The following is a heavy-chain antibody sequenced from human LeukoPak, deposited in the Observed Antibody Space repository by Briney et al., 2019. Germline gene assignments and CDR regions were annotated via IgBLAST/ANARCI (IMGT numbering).Heavy chain of an antibody. D-gene: IGHD3-10*01. Sequence: GGSLRLSCAASGFTFSSYSMNWVRQAPGKGLEWVSSISGSNTYIYYADSVKGRFTSSRDNAKNSLYLQMNSLRAEDTAVYYCARAEVMRDYYGSGSYVSWGQGTLVTVSS. CDR2: ISGSNTYI. J-gene: IGHJ5*02. CDR3: ARAEVMRDYYGSGSYVS. V-gene: IGHV3-21*01. CDR1: GFTFSSYS.